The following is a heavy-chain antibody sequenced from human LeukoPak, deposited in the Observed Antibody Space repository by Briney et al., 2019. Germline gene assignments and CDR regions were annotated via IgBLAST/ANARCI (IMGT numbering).Heavy chain of an antibody. CDR2: FDPEDGET. J-gene: IGHJ4*02. Sequence: ASVKVSCKVSGYTLTELSMHWVRQAPGKGLEWMGGFDPEDGETIYAQKFQGRVTMTEDTSTDTAYMELSSLRSEDTAVYYCATARGGSYYDGLDYWGQGTLVTVSS. D-gene: IGHD1-26*01. V-gene: IGHV1-24*01. CDR1: GYTLTELS. CDR3: ATARGGSYYDGLDY.